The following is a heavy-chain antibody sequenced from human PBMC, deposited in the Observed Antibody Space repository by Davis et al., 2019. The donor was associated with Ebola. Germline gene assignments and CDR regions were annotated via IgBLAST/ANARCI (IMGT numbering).Heavy chain of an antibody. V-gene: IGHV4-39*01. CDR2: VYSSVNT. CDR3: ARQVVVPVGGEFYYYGMDV. Sequence: WVRQTPGKGLEWLGRVYSSVNTYYNPSLKGRVSITVDTSKNQFSLRLTSATAADTAVYYCARQVVVPVGGEFYYYGMDVWGQGSPVTVSS. J-gene: IGHJ6*02. D-gene: IGHD2-2*01.